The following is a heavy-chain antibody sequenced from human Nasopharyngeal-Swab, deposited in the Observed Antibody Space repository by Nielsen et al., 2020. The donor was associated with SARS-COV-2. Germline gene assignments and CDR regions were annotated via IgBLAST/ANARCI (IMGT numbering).Heavy chain of an antibody. CDR2: IYYSGST. Sequence: TLSLTCTVSGGSISSGGYYWSWIRQHPGKGPEWIGYIYYSGSTYYNPSLKSRVTISVDTSKNQFSLRLSSVTAADTAVYYCAGLPRIAAAGTGNDYWGQGTLVTVSS. CDR3: AGLPRIAAAGTGNDY. J-gene: IGHJ4*02. CDR1: GGSISSGGYY. D-gene: IGHD6-13*01. V-gene: IGHV4-31*03.